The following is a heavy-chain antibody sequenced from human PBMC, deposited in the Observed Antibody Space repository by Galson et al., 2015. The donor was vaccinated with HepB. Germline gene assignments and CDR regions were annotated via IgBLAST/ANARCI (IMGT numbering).Heavy chain of an antibody. Sequence: SLRLSCAASGFTFSSYGMHWVRQAPGKGLEWVAVIWDDGSNKYYADSVKGRFTIPRDNSKNTLYLQMNSLRAEDTAVYYCARDKSYDSSGSGGFDYWGQGTLVTVSS. J-gene: IGHJ4*02. V-gene: IGHV3-33*01. CDR1: GFTFSSYG. D-gene: IGHD3-22*01. CDR3: ARDKSYDSSGSGGFDY. CDR2: IWDDGSNK.